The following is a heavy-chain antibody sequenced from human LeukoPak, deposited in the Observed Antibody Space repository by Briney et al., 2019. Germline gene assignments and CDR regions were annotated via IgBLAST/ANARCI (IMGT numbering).Heavy chain of an antibody. CDR3: ARDLSAAYDF. D-gene: IGHD2-21*01. V-gene: IGHV3-33*08. Sequence: GGSLRLSCAASGFTFTNYAMHWVRQAPGKGLEWVARLVYDGIINYGDFAKGRFTISRDNSKSALYLEMNSLRVEDSGIYYCARDLSAAYDFWGQGVVVTVSS. CDR2: LVYDGII. J-gene: IGHJ4*02. CDR1: GFTFTNYA.